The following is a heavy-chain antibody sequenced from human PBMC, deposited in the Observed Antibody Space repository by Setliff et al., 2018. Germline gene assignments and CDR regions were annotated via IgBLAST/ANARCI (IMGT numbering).Heavy chain of an antibody. D-gene: IGHD1-1*01. V-gene: IGHV4-39*01. CDR3: ARTGTYRYFDY. J-gene: IGHJ4*02. CDR2: IYYRGDT. CDR1: GASLSSGTYY. Sequence: TVSGASLSSGTYYWGWIRQPPGKGLEWIGRIYYRGDTYYNASLKGRLTISVDTAQNQFSLRLTSVTAADTAVYYCARTGTYRYFDYWGQGALVTVSS.